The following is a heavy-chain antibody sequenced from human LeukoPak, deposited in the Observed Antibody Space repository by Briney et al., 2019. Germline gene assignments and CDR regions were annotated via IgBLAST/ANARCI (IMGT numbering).Heavy chain of an antibody. Sequence: PSETLSLTCAVYGGSFSGYYWSWIRQPPGKGLEWIGEINHSGSTNYNPSLKSRVTISVDTSKNQFSLKLSSVTAADTAVYYCASQPYDFWSGYYTAHFDYWGQGTLVTVSS. CDR1: GGSFSGYY. D-gene: IGHD3-3*01. V-gene: IGHV4-34*01. CDR3: ASQPYDFWSGYYTAHFDY. CDR2: INHSGST. J-gene: IGHJ4*02.